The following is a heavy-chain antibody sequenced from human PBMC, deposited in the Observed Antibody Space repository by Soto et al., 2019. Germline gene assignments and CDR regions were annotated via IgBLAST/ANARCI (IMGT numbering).Heavy chain of an antibody. D-gene: IGHD2-15*01. CDR3: SKDNKVCSGGSCYLPLASN. J-gene: IGHJ4*02. CDR2: ISGSGGST. V-gene: IGHV3-23*01. Sequence: GGSLRLSCAASGFTFSSYAMSWVRQAPGKGLEWVSAISGSGGSTYYADSVKGRFTISRDNSKNTLYLQMNSLRAEDTAVYYCSKDNKVCSGGSCYLPLASNWGQGTLVTVSS. CDR1: GFTFSSYA.